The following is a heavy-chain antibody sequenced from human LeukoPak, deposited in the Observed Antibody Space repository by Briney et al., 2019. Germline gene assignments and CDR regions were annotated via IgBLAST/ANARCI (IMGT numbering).Heavy chain of an antibody. CDR2: ISSSSTI. Sequence: PGGSLRLSCAASGFTFSSYSMNWVRQAPGKGLEWVSYISSSSTIYYADSVKGRFTISRDNAKNSLYLQMNSLRAEDTAVYYCARDRGGDYYDPFDIWGQGTMVTVSS. CDR1: GFTFSSYS. J-gene: IGHJ3*02. CDR3: ARDRGGDYYDPFDI. V-gene: IGHV3-48*01. D-gene: IGHD3-10*01.